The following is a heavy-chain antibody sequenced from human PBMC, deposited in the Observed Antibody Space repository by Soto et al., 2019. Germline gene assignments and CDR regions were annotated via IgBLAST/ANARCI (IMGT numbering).Heavy chain of an antibody. Sequence: QVQLVESGGGVVQPGRSLRLSCAASGFTFSSYGMHWVRQAPGKGLEWVAVIWYDGSNKYYADSVKGRFTISRDNSKNTXYXXMNSLRAEDTAVYYCARDPGDYYDSSGYSYDAFDIWGQGTMVTVSS. J-gene: IGHJ3*02. V-gene: IGHV3-33*01. CDR3: ARDPGDYYDSSGYSYDAFDI. CDR1: GFTFSSYG. CDR2: IWYDGSNK. D-gene: IGHD3-22*01.